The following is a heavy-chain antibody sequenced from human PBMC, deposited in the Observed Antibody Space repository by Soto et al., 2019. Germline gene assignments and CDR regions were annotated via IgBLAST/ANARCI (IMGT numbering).Heavy chain of an antibody. Sequence: QVQLQQWGAGLLKPSETLSLTCAVYGGSFSGYYWSWIRQPPGKGLEWIGEINHSGSTNYNPSLKSRVTISVDTSKNQFSLKLSSVTAADTAVYYCARGVIGRYYYGSGSRGWFDPWGQGTLVTVSS. V-gene: IGHV4-34*01. J-gene: IGHJ5*02. CDR2: INHSGST. D-gene: IGHD3-10*01. CDR3: ARGVIGRYYYGSGSRGWFDP. CDR1: GGSFSGYY.